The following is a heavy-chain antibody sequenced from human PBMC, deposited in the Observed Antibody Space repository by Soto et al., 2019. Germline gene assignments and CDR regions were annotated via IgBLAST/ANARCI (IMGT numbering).Heavy chain of an antibody. Sequence: GGSLRLSCAASGFTFSSYAMSWVRQAPGKGLEWVSAISGSGGSTYYADSVKGRFTISRDNSKNTLYLQMNSLRAEDTAVYYCAKDHILSNWNDVSYFDYWGQGTLGTVSS. D-gene: IGHD1-20*01. J-gene: IGHJ4*02. CDR2: ISGSGGST. V-gene: IGHV3-23*01. CDR1: GFTFSSYA. CDR3: AKDHILSNWNDVSYFDY.